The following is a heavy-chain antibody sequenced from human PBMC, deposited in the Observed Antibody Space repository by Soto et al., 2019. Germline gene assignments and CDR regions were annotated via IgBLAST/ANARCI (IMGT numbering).Heavy chain of an antibody. D-gene: IGHD1-26*01. CDR2: FTPFFGTS. CDR3: ARVGHITNYGMAV. J-gene: IGHJ6*02. CDR1: GGTFSSYL. Sequence: QVQLVQSGAEVKKPGSSVKVSCGASGGTFSSYLFNWVRQAPGQGLEWMGGFTPFFGTSNYAQKFQGRVTITADESTSTAYMELRSLRSEDTAVYYCARVGHITNYGMAVWGQGTTVTVSS. V-gene: IGHV1-69*01.